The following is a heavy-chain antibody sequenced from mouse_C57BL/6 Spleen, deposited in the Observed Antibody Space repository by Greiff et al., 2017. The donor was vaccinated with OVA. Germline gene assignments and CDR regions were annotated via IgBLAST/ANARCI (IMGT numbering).Heavy chain of an antibody. CDR1: GYTFTDYY. D-gene: IGHD1-1*02. V-gene: IGHV1-26*01. CDR3: ARNNLWRDY. CDR2: INPNNGGT. J-gene: IGHJ2*01. Sequence: VQLQQSGPELVKPGASVKISCKASGYTFTDYYMNWVKQSHGKSLEWIGDINPNNGGTSYNQKFKGKATLTVDKSSSTAYMELRSLTSEDSAVYYCARNNLWRDYWGQGTTLTVSS.